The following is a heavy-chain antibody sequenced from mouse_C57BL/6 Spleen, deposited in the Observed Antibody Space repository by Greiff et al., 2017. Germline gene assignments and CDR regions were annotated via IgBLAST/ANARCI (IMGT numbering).Heavy chain of an antibody. CDR2: INPSTGGT. CDR1: GYSFTGYY. Sequence: VQLQQSGPELVKPGASVKISCKASGYSFTGYYMNWVKQSPEKSLEWIGEINPSTGGTTYNQKFKANATLTVDKSSSTAYMQLKSLTSEDSAVYYCARRGAYYIVWGTGTTVTVSS. D-gene: IGHD2-12*01. CDR3: ARRGAYYIV. V-gene: IGHV1-42*01. J-gene: IGHJ1*03.